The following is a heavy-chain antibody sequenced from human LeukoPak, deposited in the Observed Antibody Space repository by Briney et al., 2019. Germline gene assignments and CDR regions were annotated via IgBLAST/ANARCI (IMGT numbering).Heavy chain of an antibody. D-gene: IGHD7-27*01. CDR2: INPNSGGT. J-gene: IGHJ4*02. CDR1: GYTFTGYY. Sequence: GASVKVSCKASGYTFTGYYMHWVRQAPGHGLDWMGWINPNSGGTNYAQKFQGRVTMTRDTSISTAYMELSRLRSDDTAVYYCARLSGDYYFDYWGQGTLVTVSS. CDR3: ARLSGDYYFDY. V-gene: IGHV1-2*02.